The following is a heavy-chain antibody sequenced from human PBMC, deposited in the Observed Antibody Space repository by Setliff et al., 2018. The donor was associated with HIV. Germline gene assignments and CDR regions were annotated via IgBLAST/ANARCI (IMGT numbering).Heavy chain of an antibody. J-gene: IGHJ4*02. V-gene: IGHV5-51*01. CDR2: VYPDDSNI. CDR1: DYTFSTYW. Sequence: GESLKISCKALDYTFSTYWIGWVRQMPGEGLEWMGVVYPDDSNIRYNPSFQSQVTISADKSISTAYLQWSSLKASDIAMYYCARHPRGELWFGESPRERFFDYWGQGTLVTVS. CDR3: ARHPRGELWFGESPRERFFDY. D-gene: IGHD3-10*01.